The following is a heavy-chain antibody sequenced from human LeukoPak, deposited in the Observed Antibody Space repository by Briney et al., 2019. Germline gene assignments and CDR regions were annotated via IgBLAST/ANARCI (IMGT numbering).Heavy chain of an antibody. J-gene: IGHJ4*02. V-gene: IGHV1-2*02. CDR2: INPNSGGT. D-gene: IGHD3-22*01. CDR1: GYTFTVYY. Sequence: VASVIVCSTASGYTFTVYYMHWVRQAPGQGLAWMGWINPNSGGTNYAQKCQGRVTMTRDTSISTAYMELSRLRSDDTAVYYCARDRDYYDSSGKLYYWGQGTLVTVSS. CDR3: ARDRDYYDSSGKLYY.